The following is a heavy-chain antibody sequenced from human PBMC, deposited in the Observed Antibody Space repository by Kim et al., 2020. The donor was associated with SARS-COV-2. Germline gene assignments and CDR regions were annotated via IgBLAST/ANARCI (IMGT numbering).Heavy chain of an antibody. CDR3: ARRRSSSGAFDI. D-gene: IGHD6-13*01. Sequence: DYAVAVKRQLTITPDTSKNQFYLQLNSVTPRDTAVYYCARRRSSSGAFDIWGQGTMVTVSS. V-gene: IGHV6-1*01. J-gene: IGHJ3*02.